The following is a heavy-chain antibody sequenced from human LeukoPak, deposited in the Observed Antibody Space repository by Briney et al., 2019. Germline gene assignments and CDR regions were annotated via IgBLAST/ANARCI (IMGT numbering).Heavy chain of an antibody. CDR3: AREGRDGYTRLGYWYFDL. CDR1: GGSISSGSYY. J-gene: IGHJ2*01. V-gene: IGHV4-61*02. CDR2: IYTSGST. Sequence: SETLSLTCTVSGGSISSGSYYWSWIRQPAGKGLEWIGRIYTSGSTIYNPSLKSRVTISVDTSKNQFSLKLSSVTAADTAVYYCAREGRDGYTRLGYWYFDLWGRGTLVTVSS. D-gene: IGHD5-24*01.